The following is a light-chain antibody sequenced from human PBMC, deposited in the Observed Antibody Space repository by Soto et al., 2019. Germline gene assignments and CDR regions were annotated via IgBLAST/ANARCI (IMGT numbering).Light chain of an antibody. CDR1: QSISSN. J-gene: IGKJ4*01. CDR2: SAS. V-gene: IGKV3-15*01. CDR3: QQYHDWPPIT. Sequence: EIVMTQSPATLSVSPGQRVTLSCRASQSISSNLAWYQQKPGQPPRLLFYSASARATGTSARFSASGSGTEFSLTISSLQSEDVAIYYCQQYHDWPPITFGGGTKIQIK.